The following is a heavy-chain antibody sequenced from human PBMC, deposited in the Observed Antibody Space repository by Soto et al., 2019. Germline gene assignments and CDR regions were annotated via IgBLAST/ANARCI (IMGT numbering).Heavy chain of an antibody. Sequence: EVQLLESGGGLVQPGGSLRLSCAASGFTFSSYAMSWVRQAPGKGLEWVSAISCSGGSTYYADSVKGRFTISRDNSKNTLYLQMNSLRAEDTAVYYCAKLDIVATSHFDYWGQGTLVTVSS. CDR1: GFTFSSYA. V-gene: IGHV3-23*01. J-gene: IGHJ4*02. D-gene: IGHD5-12*01. CDR2: ISCSGGST. CDR3: AKLDIVATSHFDY.